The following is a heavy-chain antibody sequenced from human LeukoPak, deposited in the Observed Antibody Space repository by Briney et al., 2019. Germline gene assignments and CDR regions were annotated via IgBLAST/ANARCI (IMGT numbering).Heavy chain of an antibody. Sequence: ASVKVSCKPSGYTLTSYVISWVRQAPGQGLEWMGWISAYNGNTNYAQKLQGRVTMTTDTSTSTAYMELRSLRSDDTAVYYCARVGIQLWLAYYYYYMDVWGKGTTVTISS. CDR2: ISAYNGNT. V-gene: IGHV1-18*01. CDR1: GYTLTSYV. J-gene: IGHJ6*03. D-gene: IGHD5-18*01. CDR3: ARVGIQLWLAYYYYYMDV.